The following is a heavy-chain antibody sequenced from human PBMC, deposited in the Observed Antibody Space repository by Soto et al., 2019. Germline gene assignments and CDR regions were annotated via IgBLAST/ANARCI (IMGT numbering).Heavy chain of an antibody. V-gene: IGHV4-59*01. Sequence: VQTSETLSLTCTVSGGSISSYYWSWIRQPPGKGLEWIGYIYYSGSTNYNPSLKSRVTISVDTSKNQFSLKLSSVTAADTAVYYCARVRLWFGSRYMDVWGKGTTVTVSS. CDR1: GGSISSYY. CDR3: ARVRLWFGSRYMDV. D-gene: IGHD3-10*01. J-gene: IGHJ6*03. CDR2: IYYSGST.